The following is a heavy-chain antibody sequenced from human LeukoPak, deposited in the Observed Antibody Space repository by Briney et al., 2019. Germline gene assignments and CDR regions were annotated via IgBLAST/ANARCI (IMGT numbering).Heavy chain of an antibody. J-gene: IGHJ4*02. CDR2: IFHSGTT. CDR1: GASFSDYY. V-gene: IGHV4-34*12. D-gene: IGHD2-15*01. CDR3: ARHARVAAHTNHLDY. Sequence: SETLSLTCAVYGASFSDYYWCWIRQSPGKGLEWIGEIFHSGTTNYNPSLKSRVTMSVDTSKNHFSLKLSSVTAADTAVYYCARHARVAAHTNHLDYWGQGTLVTVSS.